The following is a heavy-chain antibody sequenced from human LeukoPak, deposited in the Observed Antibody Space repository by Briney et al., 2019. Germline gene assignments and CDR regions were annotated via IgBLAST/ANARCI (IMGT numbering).Heavy chain of an antibody. Sequence: GASVKVSCKASGYTFTSYGISWVRQAPGQGLEWMGWISAYNGNTNYAQKLQGRVTMTTDTSTSTAYMELSRLRSDDTAVYYCAREEFGELSPYYYGMDVWGQGTTVTVSS. CDR3: AREEFGELSPYYYGMDV. CDR1: GYTFTSYG. CDR2: ISAYNGNT. D-gene: IGHD3-10*01. V-gene: IGHV1-18*01. J-gene: IGHJ6*02.